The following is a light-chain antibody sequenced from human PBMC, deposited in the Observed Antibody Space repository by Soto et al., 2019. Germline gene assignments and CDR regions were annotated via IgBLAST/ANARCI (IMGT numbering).Light chain of an antibody. V-gene: IGLV1-47*01. CDR3: AAWDDSLSGAV. Sequence: QSVLTQPPSASGTPGPRVTISCSGSSFNIGSNYVYWYQQLPGTAPKLLIYRNSQRPSGVPDRFSGSKSGSSASLAISGLRYEDEADYYCAAWDDSLSGAVLGGGTQLTVL. CDR2: RNS. CDR1: SFNIGSNY. J-gene: IGLJ7*01.